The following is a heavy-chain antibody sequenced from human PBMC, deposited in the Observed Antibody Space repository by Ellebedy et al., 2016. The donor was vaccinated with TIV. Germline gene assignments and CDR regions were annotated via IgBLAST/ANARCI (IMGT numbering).Heavy chain of an antibody. CDR3: ARDRGDFDTAWFDP. D-gene: IGHD3-22*01. Sequence: SETLSLXXTVSGGSISGYYWSWIRQPPGKGLEWIGEINHSGSTNYNPSLKSRVTMSVDMSKNQFSLRLSSVTAADTAVYYCARDRGDFDTAWFDPWGRGTLVIVSS. CDR1: GGSISGYY. V-gene: IGHV4-34*01. J-gene: IGHJ5*02. CDR2: INHSGST.